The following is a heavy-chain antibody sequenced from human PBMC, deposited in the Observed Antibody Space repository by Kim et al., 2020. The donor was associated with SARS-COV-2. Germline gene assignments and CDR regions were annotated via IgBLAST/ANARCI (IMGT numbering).Heavy chain of an antibody. D-gene: IGHD3-10*01. Sequence: SETLSLTCTVSGGSISSGGYYWSWIRQHPGKGLEWIGYIYYSGSTYYNPSLKSRVTISVDTSKNQFSLKLSSVTAADTAVYYCARAGPITMVRGRFDAFDIWGQGTMVTVSS. J-gene: IGHJ3*02. CDR1: GGSISSGGYY. V-gene: IGHV4-31*03. CDR2: IYYSGST. CDR3: ARAGPITMVRGRFDAFDI.